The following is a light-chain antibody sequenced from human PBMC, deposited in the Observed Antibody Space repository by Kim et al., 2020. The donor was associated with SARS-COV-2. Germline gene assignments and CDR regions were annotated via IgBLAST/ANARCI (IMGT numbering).Light chain of an antibody. V-gene: IGKV1-6*01. Sequence: ASVGATVTITCRASQDIGSELGWYLQKPGKAPELLIRGASTVQSGVPSRFSGSGFGTDFTLTIISLQPEDFATYFCLQDYSYPLTFGQGTRLEIK. CDR1: QDIGSE. J-gene: IGKJ5*01. CDR3: LQDYSYPLT. CDR2: GAS.